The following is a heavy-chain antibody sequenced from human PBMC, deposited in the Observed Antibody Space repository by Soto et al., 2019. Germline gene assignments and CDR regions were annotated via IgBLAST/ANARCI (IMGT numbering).Heavy chain of an antibody. CDR1: GGSISSYY. D-gene: IGHD6-6*01. Sequence: SETLSLTCTVSGGSISSYYWSWIRQPPGKGLEWIGYIYYSGSTNYNPSLKSRVTISVDTSKNQFSLKLSSVTAADTAVYYCARVRGPARPDAFDIWGQGTMVTVSS. J-gene: IGHJ3*02. CDR3: ARVRGPARPDAFDI. CDR2: IYYSGST. V-gene: IGHV4-59*01.